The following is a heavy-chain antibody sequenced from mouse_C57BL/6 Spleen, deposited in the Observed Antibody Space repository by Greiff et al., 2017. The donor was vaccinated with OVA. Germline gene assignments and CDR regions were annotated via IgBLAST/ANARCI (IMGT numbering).Heavy chain of an antibody. V-gene: IGHV1-4*01. CDR3: ARTGSGSYYAMDY. Sequence: QVQLQQSGAELARPGASVKMSCKASGYTFTSYTMHWVKQRPGQGLEWIGYINPSSGYTKYNQKFKDKATLTADKSSSTAYMQLSSLTSEDSAVYYCARTGSGSYYAMDYWGQGTSVTVSS. J-gene: IGHJ4*01. CDR2: INPSSGYT. CDR1: GYTFTSYT. D-gene: IGHD1-1*01.